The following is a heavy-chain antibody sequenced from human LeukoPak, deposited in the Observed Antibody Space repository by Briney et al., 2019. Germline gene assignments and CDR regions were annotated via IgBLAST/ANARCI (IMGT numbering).Heavy chain of an antibody. D-gene: IGHD3-3*01. CDR3: ARDRLLETTYDY. CDR1: DDTFSNYG. CDR2: ISTYNGNT. Sequence: ASVKVSCKASDDTFSNYGTSWVRRAPGQGLEWMGWISTYNGNTHYAQKFQGRVTMTTDTSTNIAYLELRDLRSDDTAVYYCARDRLLETTYDYWGQGTLVTVSS. J-gene: IGHJ4*02. V-gene: IGHV1-18*01.